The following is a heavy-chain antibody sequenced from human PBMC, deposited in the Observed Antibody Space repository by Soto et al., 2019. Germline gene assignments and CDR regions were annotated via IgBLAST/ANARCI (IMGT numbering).Heavy chain of an antibody. CDR3: ARVPSPFDYYYAMDV. Sequence: SETLSLTCTVSGDSISSGNKYWSWIRQPPGKGLEWIGYIFSSGTTYYNPSLKSRLTMSLDASQNQFSLKLNSLTDADTAVYFCARVPSPFDYYYAMDVWGQGTTVTVSS. J-gene: IGHJ6*02. CDR2: IFSSGTT. D-gene: IGHD3-16*01. V-gene: IGHV4-30-4*01. CDR1: GDSISSGNKY.